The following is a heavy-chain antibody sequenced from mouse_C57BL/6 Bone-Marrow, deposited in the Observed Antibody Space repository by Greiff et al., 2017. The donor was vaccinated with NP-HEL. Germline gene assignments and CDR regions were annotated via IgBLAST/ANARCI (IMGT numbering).Heavy chain of an antibody. J-gene: IGHJ4*01. Sequence: EVKLVESGGGLVQPKGSLKLSCAASGFSFNTYAMNWVRQAPGKGLEWVARIRSKSNNYATYYADSVKDRFTISRDDSESMLYLQMNNLKTEDTAMYYCVRHAGTGDYYAMDYWGQGTSVTVSS. CDR1: GFSFNTYA. V-gene: IGHV10-1*01. CDR2: IRSKSNNYAT. D-gene: IGHD4-1*01. CDR3: VRHAGTGDYYAMDY.